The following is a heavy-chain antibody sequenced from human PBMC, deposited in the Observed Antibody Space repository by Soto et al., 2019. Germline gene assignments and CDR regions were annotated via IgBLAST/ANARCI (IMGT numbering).Heavy chain of an antibody. V-gene: IGHV4-39*01. D-gene: IGHD3-16*01. CDR1: GGSITSDGFY. CDR2: IYFTGST. J-gene: IGHJ4*02. Sequence: QLQLQESGPGLVRPSETLSLTCSVSGGSITSDGFYWGWIRQSPGKGLEWIGSIYFTGSTYYYPSLASRATVSVDTSRNQFYLSLNSVTAADAAVYYCVRGGRFYQQETYYFDYWGQGTLVAVSS. CDR3: VRGGRFYQQETYYFDY.